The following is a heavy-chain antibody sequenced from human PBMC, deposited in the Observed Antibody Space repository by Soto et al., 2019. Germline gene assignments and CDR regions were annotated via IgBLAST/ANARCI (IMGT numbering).Heavy chain of an antibody. CDR3: AKDWAPPITVGGVRGLSYYFDY. V-gene: IGHV3-30*18. Sequence: PGGSLRLSCAASGFTFSSYGMHWVRQAPGKGLEWVAVISSDGSNNYYADSVKGRFTISRDNSKNTLYLQMNSLRAEDTAVYYCAKDWAPPITVGGVRGLSYYFDYWGQGALVTVSS. CDR1: GFTFSSYG. D-gene: IGHD3-16*01. J-gene: IGHJ4*02. CDR2: ISSDGSNN.